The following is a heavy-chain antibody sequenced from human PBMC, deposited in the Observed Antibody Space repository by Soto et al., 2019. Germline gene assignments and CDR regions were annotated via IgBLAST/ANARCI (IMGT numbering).Heavy chain of an antibody. V-gene: IGHV4-59*01. J-gene: IGHJ4*02. Sequence: KTSETLSLTCTVSGGSISSYYWSWIRQPPGKGLEWIGYIYYSGSTNYNPSLKSRVTISVDTSKNQFSLKLSSVTAADTAVYYCARESYDILTGYGMFDYWGQGTLVTVSS. D-gene: IGHD3-9*01. CDR1: GGSISSYY. CDR3: ARESYDILTGYGMFDY. CDR2: IYYSGST.